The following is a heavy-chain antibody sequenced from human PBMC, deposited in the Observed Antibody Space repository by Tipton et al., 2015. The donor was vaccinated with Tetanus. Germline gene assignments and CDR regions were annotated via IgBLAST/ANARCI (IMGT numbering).Heavy chain of an antibody. CDR1: GFTFSSYA. D-gene: IGHD3-3*01. J-gene: IGHJ2*01. Sequence: SLRLSCAASGFTFSSYAMSWVRQAPGKGLEWVSAISGSGGSTYYADSVKGRFTISRDNSKNTLYLQMNSLRAEDTAVYYCAKRSDYDFWSGTRYFDLWGRGSRVTVSS. CDR2: ISGSGGST. V-gene: IGHV3-23*01. CDR3: AKRSDYDFWSGTRYFDL.